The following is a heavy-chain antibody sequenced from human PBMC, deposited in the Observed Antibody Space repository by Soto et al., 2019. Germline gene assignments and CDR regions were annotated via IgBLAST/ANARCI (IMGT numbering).Heavy chain of an antibody. D-gene: IGHD6-19*01. CDR3: ARDREYSSGWARYYYFDY. V-gene: IGHV1-2*04. CDR2: INPNSGGT. CDR1: GYTFTGHY. J-gene: IGHJ4*02. Sequence: ASVKVSCKASGYTFTGHYMHWVRQAPGQGLEWMGWINPNSGGTNYAQKFQGWVTMTRDTSISTAYMELSRLRSDDTAVYYCARDREYSSGWARYYYFDYWGQGTLVTVSS.